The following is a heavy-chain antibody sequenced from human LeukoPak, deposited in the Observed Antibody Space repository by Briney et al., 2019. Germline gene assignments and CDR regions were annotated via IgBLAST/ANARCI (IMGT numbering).Heavy chain of an antibody. CDR2: FDLEYGET. CDR1: GYTLTELS. J-gene: IGHJ4*02. V-gene: IGHV1-24*01. CDR3: ARGHKRYSGSRPNFDY. Sequence: ASVKVSCKVSGYTLTELSMHWVRQAPGKGLEWMGGFDLEYGETIYAQTFQGRVTMTEDTSTDTAYMDLSSLRSEDTALYYCARGHKRYSGSRPNFDYWGQGTLVTVSS. D-gene: IGHD1-26*01.